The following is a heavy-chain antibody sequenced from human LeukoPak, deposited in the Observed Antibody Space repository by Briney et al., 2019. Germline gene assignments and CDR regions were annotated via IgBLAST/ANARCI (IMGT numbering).Heavy chain of an antibody. D-gene: IGHD1-26*01. Sequence: PGGSLRLSCAASGFTFSSYAMSWVRQAPGKGLEWVSAISGSGGSTYYADSVKGRLTTSRDNSKNTLYLQMNSLRAEDTAVYYCAKDRYDVRYRGRLGPFDYWGQGTLVTVSS. J-gene: IGHJ4*02. V-gene: IGHV3-23*01. CDR3: AKDRYDVRYRGRLGPFDY. CDR1: GFTFSSYA. CDR2: ISGSGGST.